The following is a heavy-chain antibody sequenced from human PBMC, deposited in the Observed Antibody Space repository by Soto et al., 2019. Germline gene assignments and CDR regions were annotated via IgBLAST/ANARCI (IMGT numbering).Heavy chain of an antibody. J-gene: IGHJ4*02. CDR3: ARHSSSWPIFDY. CDR2: IYYSGSS. V-gene: IGHV4-59*08. CDR1: GGSIGNSY. D-gene: IGHD6-13*01. Sequence: QVQLQESGPGLVKPSETLSLTCTVSGGSIGNSYWSWIRQSPGKGLEWIGYIYYSGSSNYNPSLNTRVSKSVDTPKNQFSLKLSSVTAADTAVYYCARHSSSWPIFDYWGQGTLVIVSS.